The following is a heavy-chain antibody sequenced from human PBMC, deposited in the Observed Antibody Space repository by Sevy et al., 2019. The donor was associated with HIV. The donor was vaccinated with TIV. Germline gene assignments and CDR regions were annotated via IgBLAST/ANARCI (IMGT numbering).Heavy chain of an antibody. CDR1: GYSFTAYW. CDR3: GGPTGLKMGIDFGTLYI. Sequence: GESLKISCKGSGYSFTAYWIDWVRQVPGKGLEWMGTIYPGDSETRYSPSVQGQVTISADKSLTTAYLQWSSLKASDTGVYYCGGPTGLKMGIDFGTLYIWGQGKIGTVSS. CDR2: IYPGDSET. V-gene: IGHV5-51*01. D-gene: IGHD4-17*01. J-gene: IGHJ3*02.